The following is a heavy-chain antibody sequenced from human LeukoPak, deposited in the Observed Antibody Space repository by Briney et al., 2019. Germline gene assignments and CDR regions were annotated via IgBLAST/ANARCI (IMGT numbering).Heavy chain of an antibody. J-gene: IGHJ4*02. CDR3: ARRRLGYYFDY. Sequence: SETLSLTCGVYGGSFSGYYWSWIRQPPGKGLEWIGEINPRGSTNYNPSRKSRVTLSADTSKNQFSLTLNSVTAADTAVYYCARRRLGYYFDYWGQGTLVTVSS. CDR1: GGSFSGYY. CDR2: INPRGST. V-gene: IGHV4-34*01. D-gene: IGHD5-24*01.